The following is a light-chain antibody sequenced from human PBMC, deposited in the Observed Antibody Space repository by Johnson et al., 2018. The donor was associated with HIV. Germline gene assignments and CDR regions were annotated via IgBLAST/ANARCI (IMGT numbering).Light chain of an antibody. Sequence: HSVLTQPPSVSAAPGQKVTISCSGSGSNIGNNYVSWYQQLPGTAPKLLIYDNNKRPSGIPDRFSGSKSGTSATLGITGLQTGDVADYYCGTWDSSLSAPNVFGTGTKVTVL. CDR2: DNN. CDR3: GTWDSSLSAPNV. CDR1: GSNIGNNY. J-gene: IGLJ1*01. V-gene: IGLV1-51*01.